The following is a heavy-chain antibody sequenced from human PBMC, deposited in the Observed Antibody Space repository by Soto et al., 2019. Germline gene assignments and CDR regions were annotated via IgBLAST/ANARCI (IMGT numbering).Heavy chain of an antibody. D-gene: IGHD2-21*02. CDR3: ARSPRVIVTAKGTLDF. CDR1: GYTFTTFG. CDR2: ISTSTGNT. J-gene: IGHJ4*02. Sequence: QVQLVQSGGEVKKPGASVKVSCKASGYTFTTFGITWVRQVPGQGLEWLGWISTSTGNTNYAQNLQGRLTLTTDTSTRTAYMELRSLTSDDTAVYDCARSPRVIVTAKGTLDFWGQGTLITVSS. V-gene: IGHV1-18*04.